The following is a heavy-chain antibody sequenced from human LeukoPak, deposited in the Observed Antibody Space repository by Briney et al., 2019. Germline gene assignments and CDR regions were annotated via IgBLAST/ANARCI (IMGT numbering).Heavy chain of an antibody. J-gene: IGHJ1*01. Sequence: RPGGSLRLSCAASGFTFSSYAMSWVRQAPGKGLEWVSSISGNVGNTYYADSVKGRFTISRDNSKNTLYLQMNSLRAEDTAVYYCARDTYRQWLTQGGYFQHWGQGTLVTVSS. CDR2: ISGNVGNT. V-gene: IGHV3-23*01. CDR3: ARDTYRQWLTQGGYFQH. D-gene: IGHD6-19*01. CDR1: GFTFSSYA.